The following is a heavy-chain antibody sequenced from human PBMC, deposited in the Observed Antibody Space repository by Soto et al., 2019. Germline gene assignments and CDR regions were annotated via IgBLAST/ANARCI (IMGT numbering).Heavy chain of an antibody. CDR1: GFRFSDYY. CDR3: ARDPSRRAPPDY. J-gene: IGHJ4*02. CDR2: ISSTSAYT. D-gene: IGHD6-6*01. Sequence: GSLRLPCAASGFRFSDYYMTWFRQAPGKGLEWVSYISSTSAYTDYADSVRGRFTISRDNAKNSLYLQMTSLRDDDTAVYYCARDPSRRAPPDYWGQGTLVTVSS. V-gene: IGHV3-11*05.